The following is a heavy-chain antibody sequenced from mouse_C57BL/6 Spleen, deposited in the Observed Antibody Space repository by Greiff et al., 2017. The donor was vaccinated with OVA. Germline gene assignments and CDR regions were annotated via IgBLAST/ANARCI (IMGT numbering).Heavy chain of an antibody. CDR3: ARHYSNFGYAMDY. CDR2: INPNNGGT. CDR1: GYTFTDYN. J-gene: IGHJ4*01. V-gene: IGHV1-22*01. Sequence: VQLQQPGPELVKPGASVKMSCKASGYTFTDYNMHWVKQSHGQSLEWIGYINPNNGGTSYNQKFKGKATLTVNKSSSTAYMELRSLTSEDSAVDYCARHYSNFGYAMDYWGQGTSVTVSS. D-gene: IGHD2-5*01.